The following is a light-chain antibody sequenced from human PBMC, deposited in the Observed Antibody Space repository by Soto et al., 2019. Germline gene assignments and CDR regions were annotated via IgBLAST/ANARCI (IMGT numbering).Light chain of an antibody. Sequence: EIVLTQSLDTLSVSPGERTTLSCRASQSVTSNDVAWYQQKPGQAPRLLIYGVSSRATGIPDRFSGSGSGPDFTLTISRVEPEDFAVYYCQHFGNSLYTFGQGTKLEIK. CDR1: QSVTSND. CDR2: GVS. V-gene: IGKV3-20*01. J-gene: IGKJ2*01. CDR3: QHFGNSLYT.